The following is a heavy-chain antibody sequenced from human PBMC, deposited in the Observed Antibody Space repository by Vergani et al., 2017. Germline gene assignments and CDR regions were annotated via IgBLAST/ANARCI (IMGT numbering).Heavy chain of an antibody. V-gene: IGHV3-30*02. Sequence: VQLLESGGGVVQPGGSLRLSCTASGFSISTYGMHWVRQAPGKGLEWVAFIHFDGTKTDYADSVKGRFTLSRDNSKNTLYLQMNRLRSQDAALYYCAKEGGGYCSGGTCYPEYWGQGTLVIVSS. CDR2: IHFDGTKT. CDR1: GFSISTYG. J-gene: IGHJ4*02. D-gene: IGHD2-15*01. CDR3: AKEGGGYCSGGTCYPEY.